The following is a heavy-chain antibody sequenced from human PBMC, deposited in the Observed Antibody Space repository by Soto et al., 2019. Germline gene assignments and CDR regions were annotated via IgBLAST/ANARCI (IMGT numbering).Heavy chain of an antibody. CDR2: IYYSGST. J-gene: IGHJ5*02. CDR1: GGSISSGGYY. CDR3: ASVPRYNWSSGGGWFDP. D-gene: IGHD1-20*01. Sequence: PSETLSLTCTVSGGSISSGGYYWSWIRQHPGKGLEWIGYIYYSGSTYYNPSLKSRVTISVDTSKNQFSLKLSSVTAADTAVYYCASVPRYNWSSGGGWFDPWGQGTLVTVSS. V-gene: IGHV4-31*03.